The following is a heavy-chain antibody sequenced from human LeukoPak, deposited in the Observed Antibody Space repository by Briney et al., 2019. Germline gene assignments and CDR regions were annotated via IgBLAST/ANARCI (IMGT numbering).Heavy chain of an antibody. V-gene: IGHV1-69*04. D-gene: IGHD2-2*01. CDR3: ARGMPPSPLHREYYFDY. CDR1: GGTFSSYA. CDR2: IIPILGIA. J-gene: IGHJ4*02. Sequence: RASVKVSCKASGGTFSSYAISWVRQAPGQGLEWMGRIIPILGIANYAQKFQGRVTITADKSTSTAYMELSSLRSEDTAVYYCARGMPPSPLHREYYFDYWGQGTLVTVSS.